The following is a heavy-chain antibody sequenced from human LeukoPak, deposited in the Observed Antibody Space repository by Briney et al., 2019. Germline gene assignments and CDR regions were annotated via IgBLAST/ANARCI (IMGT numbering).Heavy chain of an antibody. CDR2: IIPIFGTA. D-gene: IGHD3-3*01. CDR1: GGTFSSYA. CDR3: AREGRITIFGVVKKAYYYMDV. Sequence: SVKVSCKASGGTFSSYAISGVRQAPGQGLEWMGGIIPIFGTANYAQKFQGRVTITTDESTSTAYMELSSLRSEDTAVYYCAREGRITIFGVVKKAYYYMDVWGKGTTVTVSS. J-gene: IGHJ6*03. V-gene: IGHV1-69*05.